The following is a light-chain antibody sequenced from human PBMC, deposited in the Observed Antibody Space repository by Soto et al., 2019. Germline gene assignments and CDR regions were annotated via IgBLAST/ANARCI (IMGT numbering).Light chain of an antibody. Sequence: QSALTQPASVSGSPGQSIAISCIGTSSDFGAYNYVSWYQQHPGKAPKLVIYDVNNRPSGVSNRFSGSKSGNTASLTISGLHAEDEAVYYCGSYTTSGSVVFGGGTQVTVL. CDR3: GSYTTSGSVV. J-gene: IGLJ2*01. V-gene: IGLV2-14*03. CDR1: SSDFGAYNY. CDR2: DVN.